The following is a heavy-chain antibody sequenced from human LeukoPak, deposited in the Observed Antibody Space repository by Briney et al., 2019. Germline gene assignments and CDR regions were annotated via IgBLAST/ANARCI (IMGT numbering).Heavy chain of an antibody. Sequence: ASVKVSCKASGGTFSSYAISWVRQAPGQGLEWMGGIIPIFGTANYAQKFQGRVTITTDESTSTAYMELSSLRSEDTAVYYCAREGTGRYYGSGSYYTVYWGQGTLVIVSS. V-gene: IGHV1-69*05. CDR3: AREGTGRYYGSGSYYTVY. J-gene: IGHJ4*02. CDR2: IIPIFGTA. CDR1: GGTFSSYA. D-gene: IGHD3-10*01.